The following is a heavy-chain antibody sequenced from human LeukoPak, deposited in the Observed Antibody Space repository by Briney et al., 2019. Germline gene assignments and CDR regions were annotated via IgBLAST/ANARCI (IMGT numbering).Heavy chain of an antibody. J-gene: IGHJ3*02. CDR1: GGSFSDYY. CDR2: INHSGSP. V-gene: IGHV4-34*01. D-gene: IGHD1-26*01. Sequence: SESLSLTCAVYGGSFSDYYWTWIRQPPGKGLEWIGEINHSGSPNNNPSLKSRVSISFDTSKNQFSLKLSSVTAADTAVYYCARTASGSSTYDAFDIWGQGTMVTVSS. CDR3: ARTASGSSTYDAFDI.